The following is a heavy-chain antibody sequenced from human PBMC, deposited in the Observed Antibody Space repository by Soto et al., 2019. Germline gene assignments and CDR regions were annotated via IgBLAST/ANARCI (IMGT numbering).Heavy chain of an antibody. Sequence: EVQLVESGGGLVQPGGSLRLSCAASGFTFSSYWMSWVRQAPGKGLEWVANIKQDGSEKYYVDSVKGRFTISRDNAKNSLYLQMHSLRAEDTAVYYCASVPLAAANFDYWGQGTLVTVSS. J-gene: IGHJ4*02. D-gene: IGHD2-2*01. CDR3: ASVPLAAANFDY. CDR1: GFTFSSYW. V-gene: IGHV3-7*05. CDR2: IKQDGSEK.